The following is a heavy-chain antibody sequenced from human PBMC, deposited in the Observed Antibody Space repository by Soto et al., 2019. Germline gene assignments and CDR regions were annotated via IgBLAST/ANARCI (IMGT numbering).Heavy chain of an antibody. CDR3: ARDRQQLAYFDY. J-gene: IGHJ4*02. Sequence: GGTLRLSCAASGFTFSSYSMNWVRQAPGKGLEWVSSISSSSYIYYADSVKGRFTISRDNAKNSLYLQMNSLRAEDTAVYYCARDRQQLAYFDYWGQGTLVTVSS. V-gene: IGHV3-21*01. CDR1: GFTFSSYS. D-gene: IGHD6-13*01. CDR2: ISSSSYI.